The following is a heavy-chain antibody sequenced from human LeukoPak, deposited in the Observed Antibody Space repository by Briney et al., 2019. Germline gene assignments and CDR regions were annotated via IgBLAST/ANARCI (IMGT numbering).Heavy chain of an antibody. D-gene: IGHD3-10*02. CDR1: GFTFSSYE. J-gene: IGHJ6*04. V-gene: IGHV3-48*03. CDR3: AELGITMIGGI. CDR2: ISSSGSTI. Sequence: GGTLRLSCAASGFTFSSYEMNWVRQAPGKGLEWVSYISSSGSTIYYADSVKGRFTISRDNAKNSLYLQMNSLRAEDTAVYYCAELGITMIGGIWGKGTTVTISS.